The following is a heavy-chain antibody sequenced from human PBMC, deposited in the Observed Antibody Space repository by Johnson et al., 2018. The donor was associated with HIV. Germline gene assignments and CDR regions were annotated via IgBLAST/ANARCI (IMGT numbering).Heavy chain of an antibody. Sequence: VQLVESGGGLVRPGRSLRLSCAASGFTFDDYAMHWVRHAPGKGLEWVSGISWYSGSIAYADSVKGRFTISRDNAKNSLYLQMTGLRAEDTAVYYCAIDLFVLYVPGDAFAIWGQGTRVTVSS. CDR1: GFTFDDYA. J-gene: IGHJ3*02. V-gene: IGHV3-9*01. D-gene: IGHD3-16*01. CDR2: ISWYSGSI. CDR3: AIDLFVLYVPGDAFAI.